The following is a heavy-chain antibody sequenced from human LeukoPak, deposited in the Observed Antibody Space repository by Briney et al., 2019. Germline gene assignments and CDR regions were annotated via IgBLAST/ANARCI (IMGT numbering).Heavy chain of an antibody. Sequence: SETLSLTCTVSGGSISSSSYYWGWIRQPPGKGLEWIGSIYYSGSTNYNPSLKSRVTISVDSSKNQFSLKLSSVTAADTAVYYCARALSRQWLVRGWFDPWGQGTLVTVSS. J-gene: IGHJ5*02. CDR1: GGSISSSSYY. V-gene: IGHV4-39*07. D-gene: IGHD6-19*01. CDR2: IYYSGST. CDR3: ARALSRQWLVRGWFDP.